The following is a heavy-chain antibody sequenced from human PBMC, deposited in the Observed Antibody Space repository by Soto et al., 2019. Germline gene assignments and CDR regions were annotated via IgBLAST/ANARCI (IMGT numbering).Heavy chain of an antibody. CDR3: ARPLDIVVVVAATVYAY. CDR2: IWYDGSNK. J-gene: IGHJ4*02. Sequence: GGSLRLSCAASGFTFSSYGMHWVRQAPGKGLEWVAVIWYDGSNKYYADSVKGRFTISRDNSKNTLYLQMNSLRAEDTAVYYCARPLDIVVVVAATVYAYWGQGTLVTVSS. V-gene: IGHV3-33*01. D-gene: IGHD2-15*01. CDR1: GFTFSSYG.